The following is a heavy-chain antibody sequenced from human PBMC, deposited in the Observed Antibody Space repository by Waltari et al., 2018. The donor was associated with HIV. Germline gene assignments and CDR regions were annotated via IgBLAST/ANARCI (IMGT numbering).Heavy chain of an antibody. D-gene: IGHD1-1*01. CDR3: AKGWTPRYFDY. V-gene: IGHV3-30*18. Sequence: QVQVVESGGGAVQPGRSLRVSCAASGFTFSRYGMRWVRQAPGKGLEWVAVISYDGSNKYYADSVKGRFTISRDNSKNTLYLQMNSLRAEDTAVYYCAKGWTPRYFDYWGQGTMVTVSS. J-gene: IGHJ4*02. CDR2: ISYDGSNK. CDR1: GFTFSRYG.